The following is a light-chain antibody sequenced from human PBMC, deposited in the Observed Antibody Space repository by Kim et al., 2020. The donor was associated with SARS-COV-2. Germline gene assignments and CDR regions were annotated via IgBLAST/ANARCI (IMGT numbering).Light chain of an antibody. CDR3: QQYGSSPQT. Sequence: SPGERATRSCKASQSVSNNLLAWYQQKPGQEPRVLIYGASSRATGTPDRFSGSGSETDFTLTISRLETEDFAMYYCQQYGSSPQTFGRGTKVDIK. CDR1: QSVSNNL. V-gene: IGKV3-20*01. J-gene: IGKJ3*01. CDR2: GAS.